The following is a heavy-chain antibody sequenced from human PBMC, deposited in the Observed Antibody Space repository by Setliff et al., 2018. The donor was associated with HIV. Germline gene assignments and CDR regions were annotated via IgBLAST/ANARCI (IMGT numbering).Heavy chain of an antibody. CDR2: IHAGSGDT. V-gene: IGHV1-3*01. CDR3: ARGQGCGGGCHYAFEM. J-gene: IGHJ3*02. D-gene: IGHD2-21*02. CDR1: GYTFTNNV. Sequence: GASVKVSCKASGYTFTNNVMHWVRQAPGQRLEWMGWIHAGSGDTQYSQKFQGRVTITRDTSASTVYMELSSLRSEDTAMYYCARGQGCGGGCHYAFEMWGQGTMVTVSS.